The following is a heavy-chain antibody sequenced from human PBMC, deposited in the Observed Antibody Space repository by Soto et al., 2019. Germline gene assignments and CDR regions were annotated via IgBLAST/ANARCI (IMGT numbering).Heavy chain of an antibody. V-gene: IGHV1-46*03. CDR3: ARVNYGSGSINWFDP. CDR1: GYTFTGYY. Sequence: ASVKVSCKASGYTFTGYYTHWVRQAPGQGLEWMGIINPSGGSTSYAQKFQGRVTMTRDTSTSTVYMELSSLRSEDTAVYYCARVNYGSGSINWFDPWGQGTLVTVSS. CDR2: INPSGGST. J-gene: IGHJ5*02. D-gene: IGHD3-10*01.